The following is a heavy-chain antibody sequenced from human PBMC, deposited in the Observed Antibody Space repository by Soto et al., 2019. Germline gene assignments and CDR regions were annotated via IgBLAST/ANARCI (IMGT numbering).Heavy chain of an antibody. J-gene: IGHJ5*02. Sequence: SETLSLTCTVSGGSISSGGYYWSWIRQHPGKGLEWFGYIYYSGSTYYNPSLKSRVTISVDTSKNQFSLKLSSVTAADTAVYYCARGYCSGGSCHFFPFDPWGQGTLVTVSS. D-gene: IGHD2-15*01. CDR2: IYYSGST. CDR3: ARGYCSGGSCHFFPFDP. CDR1: GGSISSGGYY. V-gene: IGHV4-31*03.